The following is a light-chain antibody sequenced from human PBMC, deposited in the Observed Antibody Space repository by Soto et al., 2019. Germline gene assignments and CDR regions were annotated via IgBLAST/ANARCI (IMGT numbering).Light chain of an antibody. CDR1: SSDVGGYNY. V-gene: IGLV2-14*01. CDR2: DVS. CDR3: SSYTSSIPVV. J-gene: IGLJ2*01. Sequence: QSALTQPASVSGSPGQSITISCTGTSSDVGGYNYVSWYQQHPGKAPKLMIYDVSNRPSGVSNRFSGSKSGNTASLTISGLQAEDEADYYCSSYTSSIPVVFGGGTKLTV.